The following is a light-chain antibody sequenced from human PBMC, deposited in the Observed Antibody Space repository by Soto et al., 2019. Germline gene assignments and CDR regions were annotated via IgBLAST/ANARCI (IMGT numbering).Light chain of an antibody. V-gene: IGLV1-51*01. CDR2: DDN. Sequence: QSVLTQPPSVSAAPGQKVTISCSGSSSNIGGNSVSWYQQLPGTAPKLLIYDDNKRPSGIPDQFSGSKSGTSATLGITGFQTGDEADYYCGSWDSSLSAYVFGTGPKVTVL. CDR3: GSWDSSLSAYV. CDR1: SSNIGGNS. J-gene: IGLJ1*01.